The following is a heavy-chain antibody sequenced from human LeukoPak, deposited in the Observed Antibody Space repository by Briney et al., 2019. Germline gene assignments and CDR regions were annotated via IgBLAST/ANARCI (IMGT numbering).Heavy chain of an antibody. CDR1: GGSLSSSSSY. D-gene: IGHD3-10*01. CDR3: ARCRDDAFDI. J-gene: IGHJ3*02. CDR2: IYYSGST. V-gene: IGHV4-39*01. Sequence: SETLSLTCTVSGGSLSSSSSYWGWIRQPPGKGLEWIGSIYYSGSTYYIPSLKSRVTISVDTSKNQFSLKLSSVTAADTAVYYCARCRDDAFDIWGQGTMVTVSS.